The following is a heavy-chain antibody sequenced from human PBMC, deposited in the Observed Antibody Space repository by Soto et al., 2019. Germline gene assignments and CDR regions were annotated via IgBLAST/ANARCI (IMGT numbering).Heavy chain of an antibody. J-gene: IGHJ4*02. D-gene: IGHD1-1*01. CDR3: ARVEGPERGYYFDY. CDR1: GFTFSSYA. CDR2: ISYDGSNK. Sequence: GGSLRLSCAASGFTFSSYAMHWVRQAPGKGLEWVAVISYDGSNKYYADSVKGRFTISRDNSKNTLYLQMNSLRAEDTAVYYCARVEGPERGYYFDYWGQGTLVTVSS. V-gene: IGHV3-30-3*01.